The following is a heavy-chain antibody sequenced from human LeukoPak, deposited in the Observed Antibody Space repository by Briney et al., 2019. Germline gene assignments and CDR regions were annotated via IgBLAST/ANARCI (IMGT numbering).Heavy chain of an antibody. CDR2: IWYDGSNK. CDR3: ARGNGYNQGGHFDY. V-gene: IGHV3-33*01. J-gene: IGHJ4*02. D-gene: IGHD5-24*01. CDR1: GFTFNSHG. Sequence: PGGSLRLSCAASGFTFNSHGMHWVRQAPGKGLEGVAVIWYDGSNKYYADSVKGRFTISRDNSKNTVYLQMNNLRAEDTAVYYCARGNGYNQGGHFDYWGQGTLVTVSS.